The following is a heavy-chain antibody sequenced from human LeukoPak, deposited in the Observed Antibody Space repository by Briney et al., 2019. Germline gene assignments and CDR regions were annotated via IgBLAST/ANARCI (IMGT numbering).Heavy chain of an antibody. CDR2: IKSKTDGGTT. V-gene: IGHV3-15*01. D-gene: IGHD6-19*01. CDR3: VRAGGAVAGYYYYYMDV. J-gene: IGHJ6*03. CDR1: GFTFSNAW. Sequence: GGSLRLSCAASGFTFSNAWMSWVRQAPGKGLEWVGRIKSKTDGGTTDYAAPVKGRFTISRDDSKNTLYLQMNSLRAEDTAVYYCVRAGGAVAGYYYYYMDVWGKGTTVTISS.